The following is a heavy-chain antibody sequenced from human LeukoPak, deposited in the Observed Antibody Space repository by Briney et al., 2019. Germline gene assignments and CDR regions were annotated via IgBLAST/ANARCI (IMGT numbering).Heavy chain of an antibody. J-gene: IGHJ6*03. Sequence: SVKVSCKASGGTFSSYAISWVRQAPGQGLEWMGGIIPIFGTANYAQKFQGRVTITADESTSTAYMELSSLRSEDTAVYYCARAMVRGVRPPYYYYYYMDVWDKGTTVTVSS. V-gene: IGHV1-69*13. CDR2: IIPIFGTA. CDR3: ARAMVRGVRPPYYYYYYMDV. D-gene: IGHD3-10*01. CDR1: GGTFSSYA.